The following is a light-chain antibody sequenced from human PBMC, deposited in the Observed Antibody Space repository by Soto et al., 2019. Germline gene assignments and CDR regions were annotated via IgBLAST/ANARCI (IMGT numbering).Light chain of an antibody. J-gene: IGKJ4*01. V-gene: IGKV2-28*01. CDR1: RGLLLGKGYNY. CDR2: LGS. CDR3: MQALQTPLT. Sequence: DLVMLQSPFSFPSTLGGPAPISSRFSRGLLLGKGYNYLDWYLQKPGQSPQLLIYLGSNRASGVPDRFSGSGSGTDFTLKISRVEAEDVGVYYCMQALQTPLTFGGGTKVEIK.